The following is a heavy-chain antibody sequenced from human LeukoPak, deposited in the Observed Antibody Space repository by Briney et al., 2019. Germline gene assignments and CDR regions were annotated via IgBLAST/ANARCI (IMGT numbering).Heavy chain of an antibody. Sequence: PSETLSLTCTVSGGSISNGGDYWSWLRQRPGKGLEWIGYIYHSGSTYYNPSLKSRVTISVDTSKNQFSLELSSVTAADTAVYYCARAAWRGSNSRDAFDIWGLGTMVTVSS. CDR1: GGSISNGGDY. J-gene: IGHJ3*02. V-gene: IGHV4-31*03. CDR3: ARAAWRGSNSRDAFDI. D-gene: IGHD4-23*01. CDR2: IYHSGST.